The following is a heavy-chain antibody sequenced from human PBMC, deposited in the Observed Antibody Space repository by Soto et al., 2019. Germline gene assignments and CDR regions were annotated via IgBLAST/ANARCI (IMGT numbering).Heavy chain of an antibody. Sequence: QVQLVQSGAEVKKPGASVKVSCKASGYSFTSYGISWVRQAPGQGLEWMGWISAYNGNRKYAQKFQGRVTMTTDTSTSTAYRELRSLRSNDPAVYYCARDLGGFPDYWGQGTLVTVSS. V-gene: IGHV1-18*01. J-gene: IGHJ4*02. CDR1: GYSFTSYG. D-gene: IGHD5-12*01. CDR3: ARDLGGFPDY. CDR2: ISAYNGNR.